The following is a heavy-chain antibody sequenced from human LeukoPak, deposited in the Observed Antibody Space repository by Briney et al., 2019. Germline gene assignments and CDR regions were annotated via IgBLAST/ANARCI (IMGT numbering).Heavy chain of an antibody. V-gene: IGHV3-23*01. CDR2: ISGSGTNT. D-gene: IGHD5-18*01. CDR1: GFTFSSYA. CDR3: AKGDKPVIAMVKFDY. J-gene: IGHJ4*02. Sequence: GGSLRLSCAASGFTFSSYAMNWVRQAPGKGLERVSGISGSGTNTYYADSMKGRFTISRDNSKNTLYMQMNSLRAEDTAVYYCAKGDKPVIAMVKFDYWGQGTLVTVSS.